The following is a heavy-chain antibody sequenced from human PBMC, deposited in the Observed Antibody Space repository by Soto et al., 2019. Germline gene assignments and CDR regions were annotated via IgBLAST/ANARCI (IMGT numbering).Heavy chain of an antibody. V-gene: IGHV4-59*01. CDR1: GGSIISYY. CDR2: IYYNGTA. J-gene: IGHJ6*02. Sequence: SETLSLTCTVSGGSIISYYWSWIRQPPRKGLELIGYIYYNGTANYNPSLKGRVTISVDTPKNQFSLKLRSVTAADTAVYYCARVAMVRGIINYYYGLDVWGQGTTVT. D-gene: IGHD3-10*01. CDR3: ARVAMVRGIINYYYGLDV.